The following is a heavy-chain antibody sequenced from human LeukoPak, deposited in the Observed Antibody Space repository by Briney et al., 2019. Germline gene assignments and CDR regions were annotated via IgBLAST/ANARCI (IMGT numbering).Heavy chain of an antibody. Sequence: SETLSLTCTVSGGSISSYYWSWIRQPPGKGLEWIGYIYYSGSTNYNPSLKSRVTISVDTSKNQFSLKLSSVTAADTAVYYCARDRGIAGQFDYWGQGTLVTVSS. J-gene: IGHJ4*02. CDR2: IYYSGST. CDR1: GGSISSYY. V-gene: IGHV4-59*01. CDR3: ARDRGIAGQFDY. D-gene: IGHD6-13*01.